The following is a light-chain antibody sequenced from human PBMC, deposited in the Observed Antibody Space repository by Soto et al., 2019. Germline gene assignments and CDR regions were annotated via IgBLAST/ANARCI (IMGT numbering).Light chain of an antibody. CDR2: AAS. CDR1: QSVNIY. V-gene: IGKV1-39*01. J-gene: IGKJ1*01. Sequence: DIQMTQSPSSLSASIGERVTITCQTSQSVNIYLNWYQQKPGKAPKLLIYAASTLQSGVPERFSGSGSETNFTLTISSLQPEDSAIYYCQQCYRPPRMLGQGTKVDIK. CDR3: QQCYRPPRM.